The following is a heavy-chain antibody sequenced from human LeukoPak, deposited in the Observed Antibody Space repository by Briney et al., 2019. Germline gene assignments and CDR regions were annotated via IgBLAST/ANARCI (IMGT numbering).Heavy chain of an antibody. CDR2: IYDSGGT. J-gene: IGHJ4*02. CDR1: GVSVSSRGYY. CDR3: ARGSLDFDY. V-gene: IGHV4-31*03. Sequence: PSETLSLTCTVSGVSVSSRGYYWTWIRQHPGTGLEWIGHIYDSGGTYYTPSLRSRVTISADTSKNQFSLKLSSVTAADTAVYYCARGSLDFDYWGQGTLVTVSS.